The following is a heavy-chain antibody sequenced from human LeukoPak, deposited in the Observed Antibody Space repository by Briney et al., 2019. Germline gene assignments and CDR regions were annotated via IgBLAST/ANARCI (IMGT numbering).Heavy chain of an antibody. V-gene: IGHV4-34*01. J-gene: IGHJ6*02. CDR1: GGSFSGYY. CDR3: ARLVLRYFDWLLPGVLNYGMDV. CDR2: INHSGST. Sequence: SSETLSLTCAVYGGSFSGYYWSWIRQPPGKGLEWSGEINHSGSTNYNPSLKSRVTISVDTSKNQFSLKLSSVTAADTAVYYCARLVLRYFDWLLPGVLNYGMDVWGQGTTVTVSS. D-gene: IGHD3-9*01.